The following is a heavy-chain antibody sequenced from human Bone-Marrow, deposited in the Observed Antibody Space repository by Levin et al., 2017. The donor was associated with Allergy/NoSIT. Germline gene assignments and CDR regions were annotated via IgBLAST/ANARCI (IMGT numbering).Heavy chain of an antibody. CDR2: IWYDGSNK. V-gene: IGHV3-33*01. CDR3: ARWYSGSYPCDY. D-gene: IGHD1-26*01. CDR1: GFTFSSYG. Sequence: GGSLRLSCAASGFTFSSYGMHWVRQAPGKGLEWVAVIWYDGSNKYYADSVKGRFTISRDNSKNTLYLQMNSLRAEDTAVYYCARWYSGSYPCDYWGQGTLVTVSS. J-gene: IGHJ4*02.